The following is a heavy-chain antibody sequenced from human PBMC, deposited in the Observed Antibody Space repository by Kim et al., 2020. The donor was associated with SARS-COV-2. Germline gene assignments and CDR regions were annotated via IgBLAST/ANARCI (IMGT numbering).Heavy chain of an antibody. V-gene: IGHV3-23*01. D-gene: IGHD4-17*01. CDR1: GFTFSTYT. Sequence: GGSLRLSCEASGFTFSTYTMAWVRQAPGKGLEWVSSIIGSGRTTYYADSVRGRFTASRDNSKDTLYLQLDSLTAGDTAIYYCAKDFWDAVTLDPFDYWGQGTLVTVS. CDR2: IIGSGRTT. J-gene: IGHJ4*02. CDR3: AKDFWDAVTLDPFDY.